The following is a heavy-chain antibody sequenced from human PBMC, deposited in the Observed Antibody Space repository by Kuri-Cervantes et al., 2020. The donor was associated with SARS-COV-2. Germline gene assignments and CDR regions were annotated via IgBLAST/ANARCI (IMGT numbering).Heavy chain of an antibody. V-gene: IGHV3-74*01. CDR1: GFAFSNLW. D-gene: IGHD6-6*01. CDR3: ARDVEQLVLVPLDGMDV. J-gene: IGHJ6*02. Sequence: GESLKISCAVSGFAFSNLWVHWVRQAPGKGLVWVSRINSDGSSTSYADSVKGRFTISRDNAKNTLYLQMNSLRAEDTAVYYCARDVEQLVLVPLDGMDVWGQGTTVTFSS. CDR2: INSDGSST.